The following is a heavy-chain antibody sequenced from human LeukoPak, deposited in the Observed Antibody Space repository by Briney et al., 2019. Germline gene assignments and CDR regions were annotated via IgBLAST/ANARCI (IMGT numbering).Heavy chain of an antibody. Sequence: GGSLRLSCAASGFTFSDYYMSWIRQAPGKGLEWVSYISSSGSTIYYADSVKGRFTISRDNAKNSLYLQMNSLRAEDTAVYYCARDQNYYDSSALGCWGQGTLVTVSS. CDR1: GFTFSDYY. V-gene: IGHV3-11*04. J-gene: IGHJ4*02. D-gene: IGHD3-22*01. CDR2: ISSSGSTI. CDR3: ARDQNYYDSSALGC.